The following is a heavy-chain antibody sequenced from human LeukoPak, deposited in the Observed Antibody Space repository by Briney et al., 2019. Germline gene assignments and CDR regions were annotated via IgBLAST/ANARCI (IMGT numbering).Heavy chain of an antibody. CDR1: AFTLSSYW. D-gene: IGHD6-19*01. CDR3: ATSQTTSGRYGNAFDI. J-gene: IGHJ3*02. CDR2: IKQDGSEK. Sequence: GGSLRLSCAASAFTLSSYWMSCVRQAPGKGLEWVANIKQDGSEKYYVGSVKGRFTIYRDNPKNSLHLQMNSLRGEDTALYYCATSQTTSGRYGNAFDIWGQGTMVTVSS. V-gene: IGHV3-7*01.